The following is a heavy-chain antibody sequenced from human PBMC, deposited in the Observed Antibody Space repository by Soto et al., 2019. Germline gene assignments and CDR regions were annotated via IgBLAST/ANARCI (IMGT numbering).Heavy chain of an antibody. CDR2: IYSAGSA. CDR1: GFTVSSYY. V-gene: IGHV3-66*04. D-gene: IGHD6-19*01. Sequence: PGGSLRLSCAASGFTVSSYYMSWVRQAPGKGLEWVSVIYSAGSADFADSVKGRFTISRDNSKNTLYLQMSSLRAEDTAVYYCARHDGFSSGWIFDYWGHGTLVTVSS. CDR3: ARHDGFSSGWIFDY. J-gene: IGHJ4*01.